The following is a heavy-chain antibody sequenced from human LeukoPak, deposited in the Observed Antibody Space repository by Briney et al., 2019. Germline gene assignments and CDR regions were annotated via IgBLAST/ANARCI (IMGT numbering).Heavy chain of an antibody. V-gene: IGHV3-15*01. Sequence: GGSLRLSCAASGFTSNKAWTNWVRQAPAKGLEWIGRIKTKTEGETTDYAAPVKGRFTISRDDSKNTLYLQMNSLITEDTAVYYCSVVSSYNFDYWGQGTLVTVSS. CDR1: GFTSNKAW. J-gene: IGHJ4*02. CDR3: SVVSSYNFDY. D-gene: IGHD2-15*01. CDR2: IKTKTEGETT.